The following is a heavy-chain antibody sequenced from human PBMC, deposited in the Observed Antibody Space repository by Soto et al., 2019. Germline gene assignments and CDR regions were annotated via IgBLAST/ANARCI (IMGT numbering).Heavy chain of an antibody. D-gene: IGHD5-12*01. CDR3: AKSPRGEMATD. CDR2: INTYNGMT. V-gene: IGHV1-18*01. Sequence: QVQLVQSGGEVKKPGASVTVSCKASGYTFINYHITWVRQAPGQGLEWMAWINTYNGMTDYAQRSRGKVTMTRDTSTSTAYMELRTPGSDDTAVYFCAKSPRGEMATDWGQGTLVTVSS. J-gene: IGHJ4*02. CDR1: GYTFINYH.